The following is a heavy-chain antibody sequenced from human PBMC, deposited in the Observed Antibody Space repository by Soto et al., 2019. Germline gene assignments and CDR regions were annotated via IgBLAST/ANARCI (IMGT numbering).Heavy chain of an antibody. J-gene: IGHJ5*02. CDR1: GFTFSSYA. Sequence: EVQLFESGGGLVQPGGSLRLSCAASGFTFSSYATSWVRQAPGKGLEWVSAISGSGGSSYYADSVKGRFTISRDNSKNTLYLQMNSLRAEDTAVYYCAKDKVAAARTSWFDPWGQGTLVTVSS. CDR3: AKDKVAAARTSWFDP. CDR2: ISGSGGSS. V-gene: IGHV3-23*01. D-gene: IGHD6-13*01.